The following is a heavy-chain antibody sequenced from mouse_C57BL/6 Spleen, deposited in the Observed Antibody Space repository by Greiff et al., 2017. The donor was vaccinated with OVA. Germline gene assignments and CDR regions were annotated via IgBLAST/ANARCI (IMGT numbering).Heavy chain of an antibody. J-gene: IGHJ2*01. D-gene: IGHD1-1*01. CDR2: IYPSDSET. V-gene: IGHV1-61*01. Sequence: QVQLQQPGAELVRPGSSVKLSCKASGYTFTSYWMDWVKQRPGQGLEWIGNIYPSDSETHYNSKFKDKATLTVDKSSSPAYMQLSSLTSEDSAVYYCARGSNSFDYWGQGTTLTVSS. CDR3: ARGSNSFDY. CDR1: GYTFTSYW.